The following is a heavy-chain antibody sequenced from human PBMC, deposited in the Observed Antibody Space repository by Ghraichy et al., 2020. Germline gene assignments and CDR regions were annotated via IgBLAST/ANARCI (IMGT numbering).Heavy chain of an antibody. D-gene: IGHD2-15*01. Sequence: SQTLSLTCTVSGGSISSGGYYWSWIRQHPGKGLEWIGYIYYSGSTYYNPSLKSRVTISVDTSKNQFSLKLSSVTAADTAVYYCARDSGSGGSQMTTDWGQGTLVTVSS. CDR2: IYYSGST. CDR3: ARDSGSGGSQMTTD. CDR1: GGSISSGGYY. J-gene: IGHJ4*02. V-gene: IGHV4-31*03.